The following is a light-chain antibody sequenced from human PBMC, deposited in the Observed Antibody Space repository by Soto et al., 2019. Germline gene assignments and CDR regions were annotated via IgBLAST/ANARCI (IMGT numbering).Light chain of an antibody. CDR1: QSVDIN. CDR3: QQHETLIT. J-gene: IGKJ5*01. CDR2: DAS. V-gene: IGKV3D-15*01. Sequence: LVRTQSPGTLSVSPGDRVTLSCRASQSVDINLAWYQQRPGQAPRLLIYDASYRATGIPARFSGSGSGTDFTLTISRLEPEDFAVYYCQQHETLITFSQGTRLEIK.